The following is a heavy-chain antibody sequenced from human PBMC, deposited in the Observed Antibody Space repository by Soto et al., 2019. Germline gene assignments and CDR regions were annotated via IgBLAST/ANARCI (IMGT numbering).Heavy chain of an antibody. CDR3: AIRGGANG. V-gene: IGHV3-53*01. CDR1: GFTVSTNY. D-gene: IGHD3-16*01. CDR2: IYTGGTT. J-gene: IGHJ6*02. Sequence: EVQLVESGGGLIQPGGSLRLSCAASGFTVSTNYMSWVRQAPGKGLEWLSVIYTGGTTYYADSVKGRFTISRDNSKNTLFLQRNSPTTDDPAVYYFAIRGGANGWGQGTTVTVSS.